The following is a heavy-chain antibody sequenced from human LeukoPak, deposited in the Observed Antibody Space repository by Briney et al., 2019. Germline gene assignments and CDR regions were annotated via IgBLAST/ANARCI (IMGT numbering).Heavy chain of an antibody. J-gene: IGHJ4*02. CDR2: IYHSGST. CDR3: AKEVYSYGFTPFDY. V-gene: IGHV4-38-2*01. CDR1: DYSISSGYY. D-gene: IGHD5-18*01. Sequence: PSETLSLTCAVSDYSISSGYYWGWIRQPPGKGLEWIGSIYHSGSTYYNPSLKSRVTISVDTSKNQFSLKLSSVPAADTAVYYCAKEVYSYGFTPFDYWGQGTLVTVSS.